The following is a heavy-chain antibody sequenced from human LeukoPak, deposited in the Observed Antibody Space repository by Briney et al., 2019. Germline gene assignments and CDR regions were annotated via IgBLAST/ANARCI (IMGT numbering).Heavy chain of an antibody. Sequence: GGSLRHSCAASGFTVSGNYMSWVRQAPGKGLEWVSVIYSGGSTYYADSVKGRFTISRDNSKNTLYLQMNSLRAEDTAVYYCATQWVIHAFDIWGQGTMVTVSS. V-gene: IGHV3-53*01. CDR1: GFTVSGNY. CDR2: IYSGGST. CDR3: ATQWVIHAFDI. D-gene: IGHD3-22*01. J-gene: IGHJ3*02.